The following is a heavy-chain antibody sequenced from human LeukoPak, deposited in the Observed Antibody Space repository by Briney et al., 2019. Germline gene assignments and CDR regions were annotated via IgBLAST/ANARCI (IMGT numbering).Heavy chain of an antibody. CDR2: IYPGDSDT. Sequence: GESLKISCKGSGYSFTSYWIGWVRQMPGKGLGWMGIIYPGDSDTRYSPSFQGQVTISADKSISTAYLQWSSLKASDTAMYYCARFTIFGAYYMDVWGKGTTVTVSS. CDR1: GYSFTSYW. CDR3: ARFTIFGAYYMDV. D-gene: IGHD3-3*01. V-gene: IGHV5-51*01. J-gene: IGHJ6*03.